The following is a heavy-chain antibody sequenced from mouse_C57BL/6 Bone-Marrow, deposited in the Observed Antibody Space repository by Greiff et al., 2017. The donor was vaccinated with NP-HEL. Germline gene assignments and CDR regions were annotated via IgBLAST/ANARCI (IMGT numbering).Heavy chain of an antibody. V-gene: IGHV1-52*01. J-gene: IGHJ4*01. D-gene: IGHD2-1*01. CDR1: GYTFTSYW. CDR2: IDPSDSET. Sequence: QVQLQQPGAELVRPGSSVKLSCKASGYTFTSYWMPWVKQRPRQGLEWIGNIDPSDSETHYNQKFKDKATLTVDKSSSTAYMQLSSLTSEDSAVYYCARIYGNYYAMDYWGQGTSVTVSS. CDR3: ARIYGNYYAMDY.